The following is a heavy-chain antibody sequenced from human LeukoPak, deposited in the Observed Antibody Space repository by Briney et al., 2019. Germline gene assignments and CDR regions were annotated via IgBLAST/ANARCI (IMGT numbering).Heavy chain of an antibody. CDR1: GGSISSSNW. V-gene: IGHV4-4*02. J-gene: IGHJ4*02. CDR2: IHHSGST. D-gene: IGHD2-15*01. Sequence: SETLSLTCGVSGGSISSSNWWSWVRQPPGKGLEWIGEIHHSGSTNYNPSLKSRVTISIDKSSNQFSLKLTSVTAADTAVYFCARAYCSGGSCYGFDYWGQGTLVTVSS. CDR3: ARAYCSGGSCYGFDY.